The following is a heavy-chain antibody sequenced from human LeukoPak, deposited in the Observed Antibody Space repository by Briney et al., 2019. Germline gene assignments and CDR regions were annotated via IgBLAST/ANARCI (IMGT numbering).Heavy chain of an antibody. Sequence: SETLSLTCTVSGGSISSYYWSWIRQPPGKGLEWIGYIYYSGSTNYNPSLKSRVTISVDTSKNQFSLKLSSVTAADTAVYYCARAYYDILTGYEWFDPWGQGTLVTVSS. CDR3: ARAYYDILTGYEWFDP. V-gene: IGHV4-59*01. CDR2: IYYSGST. CDR1: GGSISSYY. J-gene: IGHJ5*02. D-gene: IGHD3-9*01.